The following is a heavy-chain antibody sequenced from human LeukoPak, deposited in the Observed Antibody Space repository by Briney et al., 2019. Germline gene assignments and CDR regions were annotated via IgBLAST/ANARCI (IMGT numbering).Heavy chain of an antibody. CDR2: ISGSGGST. CDR3: AKSSDPSNPSPDGYFDP. V-gene: IGHV3-23*01. J-gene: IGHJ5*02. D-gene: IGHD2-2*01. Sequence: GGSLRLSCAASGFTFRNYAMSWVRQAPGKGLEWVSVISGSGGSTHYSDSVKGRFTVSRDNSKSTLYLQMNSLRAEDTAVFYCAKSSDPSNPSPDGYFDPWGQGSLVTVSS. CDR1: GFTFRNYA.